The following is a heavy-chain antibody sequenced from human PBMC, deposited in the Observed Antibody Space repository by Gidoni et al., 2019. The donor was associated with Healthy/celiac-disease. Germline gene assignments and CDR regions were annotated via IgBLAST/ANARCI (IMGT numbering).Heavy chain of an antibody. V-gene: IGHV7-4-1*02. J-gene: IGHJ6*02. CDR3: ARDDMVQGVMGVTYYYYYGMDV. CDR1: GYTFTSYA. D-gene: IGHD3-10*01. CDR2: INTNTGNP. Sequence: QVQLVQSGSELKKPGASVKVSCKASGYTFTSYAMNWVRQAPGQGLEWMGWINTNTGNPTYAQGFTGRFVFSLDTSVSTAYLQISSLKAEDTAVYYCARDDMVQGVMGVTYYYYYGMDVWGQGTTVTVSS.